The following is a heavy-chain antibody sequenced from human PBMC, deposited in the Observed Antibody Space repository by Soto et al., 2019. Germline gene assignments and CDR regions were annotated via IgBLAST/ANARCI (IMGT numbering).Heavy chain of an antibody. Sequence: PGGSLRLSCAASGFTFSTYSMNWVRQAPGKGLEWVSSISSSGTYIHYADSLKGRFTISRDNAKNSLYLQMISLRAEDTAVYYCARDPSDCSSTICWGYYALDVWGQGTTVTVSS. CDR3: ARDPSDCSSTICWGYYALDV. V-gene: IGHV3-21*01. J-gene: IGHJ6*02. D-gene: IGHD2-2*01. CDR1: GFTFSTYS. CDR2: ISSSGTYI.